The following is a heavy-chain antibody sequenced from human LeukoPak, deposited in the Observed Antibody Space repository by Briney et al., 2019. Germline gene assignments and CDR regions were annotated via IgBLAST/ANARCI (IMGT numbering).Heavy chain of an antibody. Sequence: GWSLTLTCAASGFTFDDHALHWVRQPPGKGLEWVSGISWNSGSIGYADSVKGRFTISRDNAKNSLYLQMNSLRAEDTALYYCAKGSSTSFDYWGQGTLVTVSS. J-gene: IGHJ4*01. CDR1: GFTFDDHA. D-gene: IGHD2-2*01. V-gene: IGHV3-9*01. CDR3: AKGSSTSFDY. CDR2: ISWNSGSI.